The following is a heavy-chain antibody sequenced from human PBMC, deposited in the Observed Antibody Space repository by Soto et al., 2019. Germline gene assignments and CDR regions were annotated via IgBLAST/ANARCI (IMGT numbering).Heavy chain of an antibody. CDR3: AREPFDTDDAFDI. J-gene: IGHJ3*02. V-gene: IGHV3-33*01. CDR2: IWYDGSNK. CDR1: GFTFSSYG. Sequence: GGSLRLSCAASGFTFSSYGMHWVRQAPGKGLEWVAVIWYDGSNKYYADSVKGRFTISRDNSKNTLYLQMNSLRAEDTAVYYCAREPFDTDDAFDIWGQGTMVTVSS. D-gene: IGHD5-18*01.